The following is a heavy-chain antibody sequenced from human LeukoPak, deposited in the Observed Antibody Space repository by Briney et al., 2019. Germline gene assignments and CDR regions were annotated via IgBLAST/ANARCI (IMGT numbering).Heavy chain of an antibody. CDR1: GYTFTSYG. J-gene: IGHJ6*03. CDR3: ARNTIFGVGYYYYYYMDV. CDR2: ISAYNGNT. V-gene: IGHV1-18*01. D-gene: IGHD3-3*01. Sequence: ASVKVSCKACGYTFTSYGISWVRQAPGQGVEWMGWISAYNGNTNYAQKLQGRVTMTTDTSTSTAYMELSSLRSDDTAVYYCARNTIFGVGYYYYYYMDVWGKGTTVTVSS.